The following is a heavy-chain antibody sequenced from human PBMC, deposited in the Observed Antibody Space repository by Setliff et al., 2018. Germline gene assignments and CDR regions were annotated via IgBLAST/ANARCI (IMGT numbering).Heavy chain of an antibody. Sequence: GGSLRLSCAASEFTLSTYWIHWVRQAPRKGLVWVSRINSDGSTTTYADSVKGRFTISRDNGKNTVYLQMNSLRAEDTAVYYCARDGVYYGMDVWGQGTTVTISS. CDR2: INSDGSTT. CDR3: ARDGVYYGMDV. J-gene: IGHJ6*02. CDR1: EFTLSTYW. V-gene: IGHV3-74*01.